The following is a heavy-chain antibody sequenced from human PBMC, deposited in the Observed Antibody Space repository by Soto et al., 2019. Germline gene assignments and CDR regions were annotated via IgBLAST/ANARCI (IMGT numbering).Heavy chain of an antibody. J-gene: IGHJ6*02. CDR3: ATAKIVRGPQGSYYYYGMDV. Sequence: GASVKVSCKVSGYTLTELSMHWVRQAPGKGLEWMGGFDPEDGETIYAQKFQGRVTMTEDTSTDTAYMELSSLRSEDTAVYYCATAKIVRGPQGSYYYYGMDVWGQGTTVTVSS. CDR2: FDPEDGET. D-gene: IGHD3-10*01. CDR1: GYTLTELS. V-gene: IGHV1-24*01.